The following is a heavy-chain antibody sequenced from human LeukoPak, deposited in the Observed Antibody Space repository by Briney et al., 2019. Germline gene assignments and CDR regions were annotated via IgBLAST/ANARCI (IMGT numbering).Heavy chain of an antibody. D-gene: IGHD6-19*01. CDR1: GFTFSSYS. Sequence: GGSLRLSCAASGFTFSSYSMNWVRQAPGKGLEWVSSISSSSSYIYYADSVKGRFTISRDNAKNSLYLQMNSLRAEDTAVYYCARASSSGWYVDHWGQGTLVTVSS. CDR3: ARASSSGWYVDH. J-gene: IGHJ4*02. V-gene: IGHV3-21*01. CDR2: ISSSSSYI.